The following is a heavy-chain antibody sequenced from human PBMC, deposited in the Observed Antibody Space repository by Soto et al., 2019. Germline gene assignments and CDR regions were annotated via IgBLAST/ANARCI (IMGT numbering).Heavy chain of an antibody. CDR2: ISYDGSNK. D-gene: IGHD2-2*01. Sequence: GGSLRLSCAASGFTFSSYGMHWVRQAPGKGLEWVAVISYDGSNKYYADSVKGRFTISRDNSKNTLYLQMNSLRAEDTAVYYCAKDRGCSSTSCYVSRYYYYYMDVWGKGTTVTVSS. V-gene: IGHV3-30*18. CDR1: GFTFSSYG. J-gene: IGHJ6*03. CDR3: AKDRGCSSTSCYVSRYYYYYMDV.